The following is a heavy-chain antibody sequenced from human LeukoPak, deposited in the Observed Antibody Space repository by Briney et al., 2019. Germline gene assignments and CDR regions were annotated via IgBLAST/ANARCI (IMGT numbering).Heavy chain of an antibody. CDR2: INHSGST. Sequence: SETLSLTCAVYGESFSGYFWSWIRQPPGKGLEWTGEINHSGSTNYNPSLKSRVTISVDTSKNQFSLKLNSVTAADTAVYYCARDSGIAALDYWGQGTLVTVSS. CDR1: GESFSGYF. V-gene: IGHV4-34*01. D-gene: IGHD6-13*01. CDR3: ARDSGIAALDY. J-gene: IGHJ4*02.